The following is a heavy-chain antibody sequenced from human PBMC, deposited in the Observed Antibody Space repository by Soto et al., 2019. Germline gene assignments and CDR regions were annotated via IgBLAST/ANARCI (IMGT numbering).Heavy chain of an antibody. CDR1: GDSVSSNSAA. V-gene: IGHV6-1*01. CDR3: ARTHXSWLVPAAATLNHWFDP. J-gene: IGHJ5*02. Sequence: SQTLSLTCAISGDSVSSNSAAWNWIRQSPSRGLEWLGRTYYRSKWYNDYAVSVKSRITINPDTSKNQFSLQLNSVTPEDTAVYYCARTHXSWLVPAAATLNHWFDPWGQGTLVTVSS. CDR2: TYYRSKWYN. D-gene: IGHD2-2*01.